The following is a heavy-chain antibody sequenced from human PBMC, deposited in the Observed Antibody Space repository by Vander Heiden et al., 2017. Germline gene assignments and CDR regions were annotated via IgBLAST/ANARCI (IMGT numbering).Heavy chain of an antibody. V-gene: IGHV1-69*01. D-gene: IGHD2-8*02. CDR3: ARAGWEGVLVPYYFDY. Sequence: QVQLVQSGAEVKKPGSSVKVSCKASGGTFSSYAISWVRQAPGQGLEWMGGIIPIFGTANYAQKFQGRVTITADESTSTAYMVLSSLRSQDTAVYYCARAGWEGVLVPYYFDYWGQGTLVAVSS. CDR2: IIPIFGTA. J-gene: IGHJ4*02. CDR1: GGTFSSYA.